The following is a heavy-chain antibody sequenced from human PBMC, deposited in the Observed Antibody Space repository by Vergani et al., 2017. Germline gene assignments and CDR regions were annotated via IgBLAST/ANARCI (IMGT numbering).Heavy chain of an antibody. J-gene: IGHJ4*02. CDR1: GCTFSSYA. CDR3: ARGTCQGTYYYDSSGYVY. CDR2: IIPIFGTP. Sequence: HVQLVQSGAEVKKPGSSVKVSCKASGCTFSSYAISWVRQAPGQGLEWMGRIIPIFGTPNYEQKFQGRVTITADESTSTAYMELSSLRSEDTAVYYCARGTCQGTYYYDSSGYVYWGQGTLVTVSS. D-gene: IGHD3-22*01. V-gene: IGHV1-69*13.